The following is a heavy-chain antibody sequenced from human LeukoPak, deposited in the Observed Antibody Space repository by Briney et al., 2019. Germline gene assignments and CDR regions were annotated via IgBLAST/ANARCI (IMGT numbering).Heavy chain of an antibody. Sequence: GGSLRLSCAASGFTFSSYWMHWVRQAPGKGLVWVSGTNNDGRSTRYADSVKGRFTISRDNAKNTLYLQMNGLRAEDTAVYYCARGGPYSSSSWDYWGQGTLVTVSS. V-gene: IGHV3-74*01. J-gene: IGHJ4*02. CDR1: GFTFSSYW. D-gene: IGHD6-13*01. CDR2: TNNDGRST. CDR3: ARGGPYSSSSWDY.